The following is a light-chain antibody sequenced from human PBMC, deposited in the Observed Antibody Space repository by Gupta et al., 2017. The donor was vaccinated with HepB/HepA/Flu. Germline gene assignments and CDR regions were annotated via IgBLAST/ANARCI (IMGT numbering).Light chain of an antibody. Sequence: EIVLTQSPGTLSLSPGERATLSCRASQSVRSNYLAWYQQKPGQAPRLLIYGATSRASGTPDRFSGSGSGTDFTLTISRLEPEDFAVYCCQQEGSSPITFGQGTPVEIK. CDR3: QQEGSSPIT. V-gene: IGKV3-20*01. J-gene: IGKJ5*01. CDR1: QSVRSNY. CDR2: GAT.